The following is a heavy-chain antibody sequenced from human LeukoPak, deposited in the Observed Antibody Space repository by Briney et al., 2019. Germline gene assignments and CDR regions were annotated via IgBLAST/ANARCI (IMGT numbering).Heavy chain of an antibody. CDR3: AKGGYDYVEIGYFDY. CDR1: GFTFSNYA. J-gene: IGHJ4*02. D-gene: IGHD5-12*01. V-gene: IGHV3-23*01. Sequence: GSLRLSCAASGFTFSNYAMNWVRQAPGKGLEWVSLIIGSSGATFYADSVKGRFTISRDHSKSTLYLQMNSLRAEDTAVYYCAKGGYDYVEIGYFDYWGQGTLVTVSS. CDR2: IIGSSGAT.